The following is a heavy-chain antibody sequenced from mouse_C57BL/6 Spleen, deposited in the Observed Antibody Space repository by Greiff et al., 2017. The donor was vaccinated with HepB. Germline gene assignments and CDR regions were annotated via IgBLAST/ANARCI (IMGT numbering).Heavy chain of an antibody. Sequence: QVQLQQSGPELVKPGASVKISCKASGYAFSSSWMNWVKQRPGKGLEWIGRIYPGDGDTNYNGKFKGKATLTADKSSSTAYMQLSSLTSEDSAVYFCASTTEGAMDYWGQGTSVTVSS. J-gene: IGHJ4*01. V-gene: IGHV1-82*01. CDR1: GYAFSSSW. CDR2: IYPGDGDT. D-gene: IGHD1-1*01. CDR3: ASTTEGAMDY.